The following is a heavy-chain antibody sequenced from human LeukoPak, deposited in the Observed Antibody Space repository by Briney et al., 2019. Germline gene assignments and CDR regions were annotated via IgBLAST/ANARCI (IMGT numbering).Heavy chain of an antibody. J-gene: IGHJ4*02. CDR1: GYAFISYY. D-gene: IGHD2-2*01. V-gene: IGHV1-46*01. CDR3: ARNCTSTSCYGPFDY. Sequence: ASVKVSCKASGYAFISYYMHWVRQAPGQGLEWMGIISPSGLSTSYAQKFQGRVTMTRDTSTSTVYMELSSLRSEDTAVYYCARNCTSTSCYGPFDYWGQGTLVTVSS. CDR2: ISPSGLST.